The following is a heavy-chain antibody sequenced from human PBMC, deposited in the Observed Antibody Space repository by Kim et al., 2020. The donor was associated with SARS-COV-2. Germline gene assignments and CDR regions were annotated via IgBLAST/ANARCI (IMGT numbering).Heavy chain of an antibody. CDR2: INPSGGST. J-gene: IGHJ4*02. CDR1: GYTFTSYY. Sequence: ASVKVSCKASGYTFTSYYMHWVRQAPGQGLEWMGIINPSGGSTSYAQKFQGRVTMTRDTSTSTVYMELSSLRSEDTAVYYCARVGMIVVVTDAYFDYWGQGTLVTVSS. V-gene: IGHV1-46*01. CDR3: ARVGMIVVVTDAYFDY. D-gene: IGHD3-22*01.